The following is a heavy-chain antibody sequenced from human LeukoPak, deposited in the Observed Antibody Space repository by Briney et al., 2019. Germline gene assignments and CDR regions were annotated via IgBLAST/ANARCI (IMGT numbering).Heavy chain of an antibody. D-gene: IGHD3-22*01. CDR1: GYAFISYY. V-gene: IGHV1-46*01. CDR3: ARGRDRPLAT. Sequence: ASVKVSCKASGYAFISYYMHWVRQAPGQGLEWMGVVNLSGGSTNYAQKFQDRVTMTRDTSTSTVYMALSSLRYEDTAVYYCARGRDRPLATWGQGTLVTVSS. J-gene: IGHJ4*02. CDR2: VNLSGGST.